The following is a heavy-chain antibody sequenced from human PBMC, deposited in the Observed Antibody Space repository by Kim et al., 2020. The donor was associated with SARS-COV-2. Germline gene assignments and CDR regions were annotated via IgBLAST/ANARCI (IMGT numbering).Heavy chain of an antibody. CDR2: IWYDGSNK. CDR1: GFTFSSYG. CDR3: AKGWIQLWSPFDY. Sequence: GGSLRLSCAASGFTFSSYGMHWVRQAPGKGLEWVAVIWYDGSNKYYADSVKGRFTISRDNSKNTLYLQMNSQRAEDTAVYYCAKGWIQLWSPFDYWGQGTLVTVSS. J-gene: IGHJ4*02. V-gene: IGHV3-33*06. D-gene: IGHD5-18*01.